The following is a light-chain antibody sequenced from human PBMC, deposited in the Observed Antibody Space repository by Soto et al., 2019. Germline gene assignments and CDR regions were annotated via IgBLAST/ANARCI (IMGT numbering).Light chain of an antibody. J-gene: IGKJ4*01. CDR3: MQSLQTRS. Sequence: DLVVTQSPLSLPVTPGEPASISCRSSQSLLHSNGYTYLDWYLQKPGQSPQLLIYLGSNRASGVPDRFSGSGSGTDFTLKISRVEAEDVGVYYCMQSLQTRSFGGGTKVEIK. V-gene: IGKV2-28*01. CDR2: LGS. CDR1: QSLLHSNGYTY.